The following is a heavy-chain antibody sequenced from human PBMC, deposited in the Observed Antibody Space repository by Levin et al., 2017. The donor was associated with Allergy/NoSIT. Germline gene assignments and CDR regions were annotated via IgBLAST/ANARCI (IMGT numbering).Heavy chain of an antibody. V-gene: IGHV3-53*01. CDR2: IYNDGRT. Sequence: LSLTCAASGFAVSNNYMSWVRQAPGKGLEWVSIIYNDGRTYYTDSMKGRFTISKDTSENKLYLQMNSLRVEDTAVYYCARDTGMAIHDYWGQGTLVTVSS. J-gene: IGHJ4*02. D-gene: IGHD5-18*01. CDR1: GFAVSNNY. CDR3: ARDTGMAIHDY.